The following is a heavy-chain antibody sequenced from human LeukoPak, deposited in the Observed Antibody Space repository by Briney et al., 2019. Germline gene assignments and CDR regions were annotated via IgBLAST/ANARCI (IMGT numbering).Heavy chain of an antibody. CDR1: GFTFSSYG. CDR3: ARGPGGFCSVTSCYTDY. Sequence: GRSLRLSCAASGFTFSSYGMHGVRQAPGKGLEWVANIKQDGSEKYYADSVKGRFTISRDNAKNSLYVQMNSLRAEDTAVYYCARGPGGFCSVTSCYTDYWGQGALVTVSS. V-gene: IGHV3-7*01. J-gene: IGHJ4*02. D-gene: IGHD2-2*02. CDR2: IKQDGSEK.